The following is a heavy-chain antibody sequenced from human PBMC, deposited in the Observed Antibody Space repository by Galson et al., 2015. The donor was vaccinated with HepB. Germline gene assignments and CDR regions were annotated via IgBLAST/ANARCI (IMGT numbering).Heavy chain of an antibody. V-gene: IGHV1-69*02. CDR2: IIPILGIA. Sequence: SVKVSCKASGGTFSSYTISWVRQAPGQGLEWMGRIIPILGIANYAQKFQGRVTITADKSTSTAYMELSSLRSEDTAVYYCARNYGSGSNFFDYWGQGTLVTVSS. CDR3: ARNYGSGSNFFDY. D-gene: IGHD3-10*01. J-gene: IGHJ4*02. CDR1: GGTFSSYT.